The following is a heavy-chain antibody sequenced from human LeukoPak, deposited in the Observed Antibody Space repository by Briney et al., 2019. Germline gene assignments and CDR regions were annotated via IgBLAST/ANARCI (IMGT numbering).Heavy chain of an antibody. D-gene: IGHD1-1*01. J-gene: IGHJ6*03. CDR1: GYTVSGYY. CDR3: ASQTGNEIYYDYIDV. V-gene: IGHV1-2*02. Sequence: ASVKVSCKASGYTVSGYYMHWVRQAPGQGLGWMGWINPNSGGTNYAQKFQGRVTMTRDTSISTAYMELSRLRSDDTAVYYCASQTGNEIYYDYIDVWGKGTTVTISS. CDR2: INPNSGGT.